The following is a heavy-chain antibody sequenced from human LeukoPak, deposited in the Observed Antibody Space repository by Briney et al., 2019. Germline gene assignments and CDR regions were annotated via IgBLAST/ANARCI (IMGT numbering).Heavy chain of an antibody. CDR2: IYSGGST. J-gene: IGHJ3*02. V-gene: IGHV3-53*01. CDR1: GLSFSSYT. CDR3: AREPRGKATPLDAFDI. D-gene: IGHD1-26*01. Sequence: GGSLRLSCGASGLSFSSYTMNWVRQAPGKGLEWVSVIYSGGSTYYADSVKGRFTISRDNSKNTLYLQMNSLRAEDTAVYYCAREPRGKATPLDAFDIWGQGTMVTVSS.